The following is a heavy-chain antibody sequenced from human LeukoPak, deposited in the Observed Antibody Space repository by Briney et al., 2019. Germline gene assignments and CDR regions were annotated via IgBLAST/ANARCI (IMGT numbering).Heavy chain of an antibody. CDR1: GFTFSSSG. D-gene: IGHD3-16*01. Sequence: PGGSLRLSCAAPGFTFSSSGMHWVRQAPGRGLEWVAFIQHDGTKTYYADSVKGRFTISRDSSENTLYLQMNILRTDDTAVYYCAKGAIVRLGELSPHWGQGTLVTVSS. J-gene: IGHJ4*02. V-gene: IGHV3-30*02. CDR3: AKGAIVRLGELSPH. CDR2: IQHDGTKT.